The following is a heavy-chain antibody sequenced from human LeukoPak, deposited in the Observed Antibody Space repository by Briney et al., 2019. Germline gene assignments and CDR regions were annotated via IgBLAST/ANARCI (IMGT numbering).Heavy chain of an antibody. Sequence: GASVKVSCKASGYTFTSYAMHWVRQAPGQRGEWMGWINAGNGNTEYSQKFQGRVTITRDTSASTAYMELSSLRSEDTAVYYCARDGMDYYGSGSVVYWGQGTLVTVSS. CDR2: INAGNGNT. J-gene: IGHJ4*02. V-gene: IGHV1-3*01. CDR1: GYTFTSYA. CDR3: ARDGMDYYGSGSVVY. D-gene: IGHD3-10*01.